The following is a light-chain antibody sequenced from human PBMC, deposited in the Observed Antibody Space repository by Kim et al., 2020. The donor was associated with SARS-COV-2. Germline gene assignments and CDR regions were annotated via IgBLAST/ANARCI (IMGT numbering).Light chain of an antibody. CDR3: SSYSTTSTPVV. Sequence: QSALTQPASVSGSPGQSITISCTGTSSDVGGYNYVSWYQQHPGKAPKLMIYDVSRRPSGVSNRFSGPKSGNTASLTISGLQAEDEAVYYCSSYSTTSTPVVFGGGTKVTVL. CDR1: SSDVGGYNY. CDR2: DVS. V-gene: IGLV2-14*01. J-gene: IGLJ2*01.